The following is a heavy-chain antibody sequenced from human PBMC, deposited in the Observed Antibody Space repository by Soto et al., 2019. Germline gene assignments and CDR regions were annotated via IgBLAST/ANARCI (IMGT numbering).Heavy chain of an antibody. Sequence: SETLSLTXPASASSFSKYYWTWIRQPPGKGLEWIGYIYFNGNTKYNHSLEGRLTISIDTTKKKFSLKLTAVTAADAAVYYCASVTFGGIVLAHWGQGTLVTVSS. CDR3: ASVTFGGIVLAH. D-gene: IGHD3-16*01. CDR2: IYFNGNT. J-gene: IGHJ4*02. CDR1: ASSFSKYY. V-gene: IGHV4-59*01.